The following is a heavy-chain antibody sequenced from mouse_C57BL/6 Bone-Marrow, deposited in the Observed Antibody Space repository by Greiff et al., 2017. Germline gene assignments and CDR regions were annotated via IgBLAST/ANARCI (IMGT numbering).Heavy chain of an antibody. CDR1: GYTFTDYY. Sequence: QVQLKESGAELVRPGASVKLSCKASGYTFTDYYINWVKQRPGQGLEWIARIYPGSGNTYYNEKFEGKDTLTAEKSSSTAYMQLSSLTSEASAVYVCARRRSNYAFDDWGQGTTLTVSS. CDR3: ARRRSNYAFDD. V-gene: IGHV1-76*01. D-gene: IGHD2-5*01. CDR2: IYPGSGNT. J-gene: IGHJ2*01.